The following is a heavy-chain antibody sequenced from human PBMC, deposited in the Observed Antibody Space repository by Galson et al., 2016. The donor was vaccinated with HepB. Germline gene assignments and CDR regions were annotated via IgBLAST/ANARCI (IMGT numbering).Heavy chain of an antibody. V-gene: IGHV4-39*02. Sequence: SETLSLTCTVSGGSISSCNGYWGWVRQPPGKELEWIGSIYCSGTTFYKSSLKSRVTISVDTSKNHLSLRLTSVTAADTAAYYCARRTYGSGNDYWGQGALVTVSS. J-gene: IGHJ4*02. CDR1: GGSISSCNGY. CDR3: ARRTYGSGNDY. CDR2: IYCSGTT. D-gene: IGHD3-10*01.